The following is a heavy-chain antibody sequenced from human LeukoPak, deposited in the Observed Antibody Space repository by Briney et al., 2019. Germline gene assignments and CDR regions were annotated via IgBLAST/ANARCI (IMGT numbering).Heavy chain of an antibody. J-gene: IGHJ3*01. V-gene: IGHV3-30-3*01. D-gene: IGHD2-21*02. Sequence: PGGSLRLSCAASGFMFSSNAMHWVRQAPGKGLEWVAGISYDGNIQYYADSVKGRFTISRDNSKNTVYLQMNGMRAEDTAVHYCARESDSTIGAFDLWGQGTMVTVSS. CDR3: ARESDSTIGAFDL. CDR1: GFMFSSNA. CDR2: ISYDGNIQ.